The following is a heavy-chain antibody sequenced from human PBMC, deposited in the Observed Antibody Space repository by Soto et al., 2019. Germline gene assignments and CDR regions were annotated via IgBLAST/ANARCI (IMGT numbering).Heavy chain of an antibody. Sequence: QVQLVQSGAEVKKPGSSVKVSCKASGGTFSSYAISWVRQAPGQGLEWMGGIIPIFGTANYAQKFQGRVTITADESTSTAYMELSSLRSENTAVYYCARYCSGGSCYSYAFDIWGQGTMVTVSS. CDR1: GGTFSSYA. CDR2: IIPIFGTA. V-gene: IGHV1-69*01. CDR3: ARYCSGGSCYSYAFDI. J-gene: IGHJ3*02. D-gene: IGHD2-15*01.